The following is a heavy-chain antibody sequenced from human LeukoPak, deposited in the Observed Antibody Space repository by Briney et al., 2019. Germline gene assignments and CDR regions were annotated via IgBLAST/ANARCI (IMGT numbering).Heavy chain of an antibody. CDR3: ARCPDFWSGYYSYYYYYMDV. Sequence: ASVKVSCKASGYTFTGYYMHWVRQAPGQGLEWMGWINPNSGGTNYAQKFQGRVTMTRDTSISTAYMELSRLRSDDTAVYYCARCPDFWSGYYSYYYYYMDVWGKGTTVTVSS. V-gene: IGHV1-2*02. CDR1: GYTFTGYY. CDR2: INPNSGGT. J-gene: IGHJ6*03. D-gene: IGHD3-3*01.